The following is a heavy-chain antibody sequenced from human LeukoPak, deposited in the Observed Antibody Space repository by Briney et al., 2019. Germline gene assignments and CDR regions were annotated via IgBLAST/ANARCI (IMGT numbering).Heavy chain of an antibody. Sequence: SQTLSLTCTVSGGSISSGDYYWSWIRQPPGKGLEWIGYIYYSGSTYYNPSLKSRVTISVDTSKNQFSLKLSSVTAADTAVYYCARVGSERGYQLIYYYYMDVWGKGTTVTVSS. D-gene: IGHD6-6*01. V-gene: IGHV4-30-4*08. CDR2: IYYSGST. CDR3: ARVGSERGYQLIYYYYMDV. CDR1: GGSISSGDYY. J-gene: IGHJ6*03.